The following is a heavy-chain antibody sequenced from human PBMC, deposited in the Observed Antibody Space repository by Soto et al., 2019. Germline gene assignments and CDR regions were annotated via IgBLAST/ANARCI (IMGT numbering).Heavy chain of an antibody. CDR2: ISSYGSDT. CDR1: GFTFSRYW. Sequence: EVQLVESGGGLVLPGGSLRLSCAASGFTFSRYWMHWVRQAPGKGLVWVSRISSYGSDTHYADSVKGRFTISRDNAKNTLYLQMKSLRAEDTAVYYCASNYAYAEVYYWYGIDVWGQGTTVTVSS. J-gene: IGHJ6*02. V-gene: IGHV3-74*01. CDR3: ASNYAYAEVYYWYGIDV. D-gene: IGHD3-16*01.